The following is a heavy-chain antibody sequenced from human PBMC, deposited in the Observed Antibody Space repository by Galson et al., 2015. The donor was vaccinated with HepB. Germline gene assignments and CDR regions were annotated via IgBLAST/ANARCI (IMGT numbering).Heavy chain of an antibody. V-gene: IGHV3-23*01. CDR2: ISGSGGST. J-gene: IGHJ1*01. CDR3: AKGGLPAAILGHFQH. Sequence: SLRLSCAASGFTFSGYAMGWVRQAPGKGLEWVSAISGSGGSTYYADSVKGRFTISRDNSKNTLYLQMNSLRAEDTAVYYCAKGGLPAAILGHFQHWGQGTLVTVSS. CDR1: GFTFSGYA. D-gene: IGHD2-2*02.